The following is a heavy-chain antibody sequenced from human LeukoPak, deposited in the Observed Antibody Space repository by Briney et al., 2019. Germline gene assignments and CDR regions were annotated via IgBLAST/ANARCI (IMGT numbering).Heavy chain of an antibody. Sequence: GGSLRLSCAASGFTFSSYGMHWVRQAPGKGLEWVAFIRYDGSNKYYADSVKGRFTISRDNSKNTLYLQMNSLRAEDTAVYYCAKAPRCGSWCFDYWGQGTLVTVSS. CDR2: IRYDGSNK. D-gene: IGHD2-15*01. V-gene: IGHV3-30*02. CDR1: GFTFSSYG. J-gene: IGHJ4*02. CDR3: AKAPRCGSWCFDY.